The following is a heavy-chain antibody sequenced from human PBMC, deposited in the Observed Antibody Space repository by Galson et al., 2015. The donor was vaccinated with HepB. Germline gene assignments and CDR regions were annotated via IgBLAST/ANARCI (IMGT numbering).Heavy chain of an antibody. CDR3: AKCRIVVMKNDAFDI. CDR1: GFTFSSSA. V-gene: IGHV3-23*01. J-gene: IGHJ3*02. CDR2: ISGSGSST. Sequence: SLRLSCAASGFTFSSSAMSWVRQVPGKGLEWVSEISGSGSSTDYADSVKGRFTISRDTSKNTLYPQMNSLRVEDTAVYYCAKCRIVVMKNDAFDIWCQGTMVTVSS. D-gene: IGHD2-21*01.